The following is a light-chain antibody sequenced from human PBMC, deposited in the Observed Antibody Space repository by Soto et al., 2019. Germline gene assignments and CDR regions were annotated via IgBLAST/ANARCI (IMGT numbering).Light chain of an antibody. Sequence: EIVLTQSPGTLSLSPGERATLSCRVSQSVSSNYIAWYQQKPGQAPRLLIYGASSRATGIPDRFSGSGSGTDFTLTISTLEPADFAVYYCQRYGSSRPWTFGQGTKVEIK. CDR1: QSVSSNY. CDR2: GAS. CDR3: QRYGSSRPWT. V-gene: IGKV3-20*01. J-gene: IGKJ1*01.